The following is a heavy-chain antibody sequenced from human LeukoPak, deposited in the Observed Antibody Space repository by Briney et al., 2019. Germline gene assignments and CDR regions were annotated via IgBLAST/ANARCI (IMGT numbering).Heavy chain of an antibody. D-gene: IGHD6-6*01. J-gene: IGHJ3*02. Sequence: GSLRLSCAASGFIFSSYWMSWVRQAPGKGLEWIGSIYYSGSTYYNPSLKSRVTISVDTSKNQFSLKLSSVTAADTAVYYCARRAIAARPSAFDIWGQGTMVTVSS. CDR2: IYYSGST. CDR1: GFIFSSYW. CDR3: ARRAIAARPSAFDI. V-gene: IGHV4-39*01.